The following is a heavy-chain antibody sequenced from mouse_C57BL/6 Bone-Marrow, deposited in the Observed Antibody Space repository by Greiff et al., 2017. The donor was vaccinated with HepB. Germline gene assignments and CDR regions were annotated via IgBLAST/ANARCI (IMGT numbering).Heavy chain of an antibody. J-gene: IGHJ4*01. CDR1: GFTFSTYA. D-gene: IGHD1-1*01. CDR3: ARVGVVAYYYAMDY. CDR2: ISDGGSYT. Sequence: EVKVVESGGGLVKPGGSLNLPCAASGFTFSTYAMSWVRQTPERRREWVATISDGGSYTYYPDNVKGGFTISRDNAKNNLYLQMSHLKSEDTAMYYCARVGVVAYYYAMDYWGQGTSVTVSS. V-gene: IGHV5-4*03.